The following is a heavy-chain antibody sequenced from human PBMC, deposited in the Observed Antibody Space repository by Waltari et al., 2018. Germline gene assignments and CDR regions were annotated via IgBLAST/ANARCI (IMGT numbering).Heavy chain of an antibody. V-gene: IGHV3-7*01. Sequence: EVQLVESGGGLVQPGGSLRLSCAASGFTLSNYWMSWVRQAPGKGLEWVANIMTDGREEYYVDSVRGRCTISRDNAKNSLYLQMNSLRPEDTAVYYCVRDQWFAFDIWGQGTMVTVSS. CDR3: VRDQWFAFDI. D-gene: IGHD3-22*01. CDR2: IMTDGREE. CDR1: GFTLSNYW. J-gene: IGHJ3*02.